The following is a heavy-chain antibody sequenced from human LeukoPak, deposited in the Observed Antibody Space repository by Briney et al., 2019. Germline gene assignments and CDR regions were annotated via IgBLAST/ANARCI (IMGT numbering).Heavy chain of an antibody. V-gene: IGHV3-48*02. CDR1: GFTFSGYS. J-gene: IGHJ4*02. D-gene: IGHD6-13*01. CDR2: ISSSSSTM. CDR3: AIYRSIGAAGDLSDY. Sequence: GGSLRLSCAASGFTFSGYSMNWVRQAPGKGLEWVSYISSSSSTMYYADSVKGRFTISRDNANNSLYLQMNSLRDEDTAVYYCAIYRSIGAAGDLSDYWGQGTLVTVSP.